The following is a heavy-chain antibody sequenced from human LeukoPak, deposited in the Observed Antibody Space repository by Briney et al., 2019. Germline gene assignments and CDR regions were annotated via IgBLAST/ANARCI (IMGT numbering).Heavy chain of an antibody. Sequence: PGGPLKLSCAASGFTFSSYAMSWVRQAPGKGLEWVSAISGSGGSTYYADSVKGRFTISRDNSKNTLYLHMNSLRAEDTAVYYCASFGISWRSSYWGQGTLVTVSS. CDR2: ISGSGGST. D-gene: IGHD2-21*01. CDR3: ASFGISWRSSY. J-gene: IGHJ4*02. CDR1: GFTFSSYA. V-gene: IGHV3-23*01.